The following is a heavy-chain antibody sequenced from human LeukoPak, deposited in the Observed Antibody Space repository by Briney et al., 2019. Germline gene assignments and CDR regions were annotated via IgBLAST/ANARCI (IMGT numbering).Heavy chain of an antibody. J-gene: IGHJ4*02. CDR2: ISSSSSYI. D-gene: IGHD3-22*01. CDR1: GFTFSSYS. Sequence: GGSLRLSCAASGFTFSSYSMNWVRQAPGKGLEWVSSISSSSSYIYYADSVKGRFTISRDNAKNSLYLQMNSLRAEDTAVYYCARQEGSGYYYADYWGQGTLATVSS. V-gene: IGHV3-21*01. CDR3: ARQEGSGYYYADY.